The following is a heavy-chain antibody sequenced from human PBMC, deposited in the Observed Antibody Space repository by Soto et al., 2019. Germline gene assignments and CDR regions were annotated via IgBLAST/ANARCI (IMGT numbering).Heavy chain of an antibody. Sequence: AGGSLRLSCTASGFIFSDYSMNWVRRPPGKGLEWVSYISPSSGAIYYADSVRGRFTISRDNAQKSLYLQMNSLRAEDTALYYCARSLYKFDYWGQGTQVTVSS. CDR1: GFIFSDYS. CDR3: ARSLYKFDY. D-gene: IGHD3-16*01. J-gene: IGHJ4*02. CDR2: ISPSSGAI. V-gene: IGHV3-48*01.